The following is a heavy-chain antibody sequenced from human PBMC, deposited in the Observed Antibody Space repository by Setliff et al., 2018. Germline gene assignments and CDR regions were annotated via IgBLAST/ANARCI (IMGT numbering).Heavy chain of an antibody. V-gene: IGHV4-59*01. CDR3: ARAWGNYYYYMDV. CDR2: IFFSGNT. J-gene: IGHJ6*03. D-gene: IGHD7-27*01. CDR1: GGSISSYY. Sequence: SETLSLTCTVSGGSISSYYWSWIRKPPGKGLEWIGYIFFSGNTNYNPSLKSRVTISVDTSKNQVSLKLSSVTAADTAVYYCARAWGNYYYYMDVWGKRTTVTAP.